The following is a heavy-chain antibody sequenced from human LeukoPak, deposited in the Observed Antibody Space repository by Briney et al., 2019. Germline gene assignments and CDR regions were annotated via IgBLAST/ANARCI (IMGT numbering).Heavy chain of an antibody. CDR2: IYSGGST. CDR3: ARDDLLDY. J-gene: IGHJ4*02. V-gene: IGHV3-53*04. Sequence: GGSLRLSCAASGFTFSNAWMSWVRQAPGKGLEWVSVIYSGGSTYYADSVKGRFTISRHNSKNTLYLQMNSLRAEDTAVYYCARDDLLDYWGQGTLVTVSS. CDR1: GFTFSNAW.